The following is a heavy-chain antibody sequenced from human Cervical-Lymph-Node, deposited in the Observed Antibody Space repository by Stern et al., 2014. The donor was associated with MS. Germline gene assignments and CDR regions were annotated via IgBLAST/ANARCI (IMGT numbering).Heavy chain of an antibody. CDR2: IIPIFGTA. Sequence: QVQLVESGAEVKKPGSSVKVSCKASGGTFSSYAISWVRQAPGQGLEWMGGIIPIFGTANYAQKFQGRVTITADESTSTAYMELSSLRSEDTAVYYCASDPGYGDYVRYYYYGMDVWGQGTTVTVSS. CDR3: ASDPGYGDYVRYYYYGMDV. J-gene: IGHJ6*02. D-gene: IGHD4-17*01. CDR1: GGTFSSYA. V-gene: IGHV1-69*01.